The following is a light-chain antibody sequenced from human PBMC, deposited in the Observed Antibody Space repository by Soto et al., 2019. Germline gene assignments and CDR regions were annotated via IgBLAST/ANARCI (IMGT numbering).Light chain of an antibody. CDR1: SSDVGVFNY. CDR3: ISYTSDDVRYV. Sequence: QSALTQPASVSGSPGQSITISCTGTSSDVGVFNYDSWCQQHPGKAPKLMIYEVSSRPSGISNRFSGSKSGNTASLTISGLQSEDEADYYCISYTSDDVRYVFGTGTKLTVL. V-gene: IGLV2-14*01. J-gene: IGLJ1*01. CDR2: EVS.